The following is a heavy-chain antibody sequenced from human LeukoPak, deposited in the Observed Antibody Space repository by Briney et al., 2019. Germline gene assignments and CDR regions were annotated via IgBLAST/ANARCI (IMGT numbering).Heavy chain of an antibody. V-gene: IGHV3-30*18. CDR2: ISYDGSNK. CDR1: GFTFSGYD. CDR3: AKGGPGDGNWFDL. D-gene: IGHD2-21*02. J-gene: IGHJ5*02. Sequence: GRSLRLSCVASGFTFSGYDIHWARPAPGKGLEWVTLISYDGSNKYYADSVKGRFTISRDNPKNTLYLQMNSLRGEDTAVYYCAKGGPGDGNWFDLWGQGTLVTVSS.